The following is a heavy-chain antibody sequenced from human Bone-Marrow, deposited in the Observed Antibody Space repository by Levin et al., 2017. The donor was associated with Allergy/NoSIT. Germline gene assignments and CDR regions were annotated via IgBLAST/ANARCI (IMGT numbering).Heavy chain of an antibody. CDR3: AHLLPGGY. D-gene: IGHD2-15*01. J-gene: IGHJ4*02. CDR1: GNAFSSLY. Sequence: PGESLKISCKSSGNAFSSLYMHWVRQAPGQGLEWMGVIDPSGGVTDFAQKFQARVPMSRDTSTGTDHMELSSRRMDDTAVYFCAHLLPGGYWGQGTLVTVSS. V-gene: IGHV1-46*03. CDR2: IDPSGGVT.